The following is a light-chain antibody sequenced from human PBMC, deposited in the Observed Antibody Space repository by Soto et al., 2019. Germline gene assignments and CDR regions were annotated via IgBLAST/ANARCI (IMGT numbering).Light chain of an antibody. CDR2: GAS. J-gene: IGKJ1*01. V-gene: IGKV3-15*01. Sequence: EIVMTQSPATLAVSPGERATLSCRASQSVRINVAWYQQKNGQAPRLLVYGASTRASGIPDRFSGSGSGTDFTLTISDVQPEDFALYYCHQRQSWPRTFGQGTKVDIK. CDR1: QSVRIN. CDR3: HQRQSWPRT.